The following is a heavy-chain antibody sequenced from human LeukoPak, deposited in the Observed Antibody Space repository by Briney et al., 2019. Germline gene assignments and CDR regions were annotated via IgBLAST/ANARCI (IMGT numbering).Heavy chain of an antibody. CDR1: GFSFSTYW. CDR2: ISNDGTTT. J-gene: IGHJ5*02. D-gene: IGHD2-15*01. Sequence: GGSLRLSCAASGFSFSTYWMHWVRQAPGEGLVWVSRISNDGTTTIYADSVKGRFTISRDNAKNTLYLQMDSLRAEDTAVYYCTRRVDATRWYDPRGQGTLVTVSS. CDR3: TRRVDATRWYDP. V-gene: IGHV3-74*01.